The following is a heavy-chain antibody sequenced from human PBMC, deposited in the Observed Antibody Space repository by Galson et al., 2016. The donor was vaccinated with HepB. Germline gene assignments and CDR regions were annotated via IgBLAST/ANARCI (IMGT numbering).Heavy chain of an antibody. J-gene: IGHJ4*02. CDR3: AHRTTIFPFDY. CDR2: IYWNDAK. Sequence: PALVKPTQTLTLTCTFSGFSLSTSGVGVGWIRQPPGKALEWLALIYWNDAKRYSPTLKSRLTITKDTSKNQVVLTMTNMDPVDTATYYCAHRTTIFPFDYWGQGTLVTVSS. V-gene: IGHV2-5*01. D-gene: IGHD3-3*01. CDR1: GFSLSTSGVG.